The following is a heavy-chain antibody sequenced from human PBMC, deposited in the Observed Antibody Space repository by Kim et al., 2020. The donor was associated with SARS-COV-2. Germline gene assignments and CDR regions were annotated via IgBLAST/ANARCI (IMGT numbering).Heavy chain of an antibody. V-gene: IGHV3-15*01. CDR3: TTDQEMPRYFDWSLDGY. CDR2: IKSKTDGGTT. D-gene: IGHD3-9*01. Sequence: GGSLRLSCAASGFTFSNAWMSWVRQAPGKGLEWVGRIKSKTDGGTTDYAAPVKGRFTISRDDSKNTLYLQMNSLKTEDTAVYYCTTDQEMPRYFDWSLDGYWGQGTLVTVSS. CDR1: GFTFSNAW. J-gene: IGHJ4*02.